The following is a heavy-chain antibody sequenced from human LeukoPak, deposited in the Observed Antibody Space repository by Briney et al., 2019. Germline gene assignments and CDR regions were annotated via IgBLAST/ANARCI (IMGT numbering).Heavy chain of an antibody. J-gene: IGHJ4*02. CDR1: GFTFSSYA. V-gene: IGHV3-23*01. CDR2: ISGGGGSA. CDR3: AKGGKWDVTPFDY. Sequence: GGSLRLSCAASGFTFSSYAMSWVRQAPGKGLEWVSTISGGGGSAYYADSVKGRFTISRDNSKNTLYLQVNSLRAEDTAVYYCAKGGKWDVTPFDYWGQGTLVTVSS. D-gene: IGHD1-26*01.